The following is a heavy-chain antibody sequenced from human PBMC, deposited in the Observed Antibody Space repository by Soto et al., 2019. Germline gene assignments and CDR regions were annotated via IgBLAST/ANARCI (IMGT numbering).Heavy chain of an antibody. CDR1: GFTFSNSW. V-gene: IGHV3-7*02. D-gene: IGHD3-10*01. Sequence: EVQLVESGGGLVQPGESLRLSCAASGFTFSNSWMNWVRQAPGKGLEWVGNIKQDGSEKYYVDSVKGRFTISRDNAKNSVFLQMNSLRAEDTAVYYCGGGPYDSAYWGQGTLVTVSS. J-gene: IGHJ4*02. CDR3: GGGPYDSAY. CDR2: IKQDGSEK.